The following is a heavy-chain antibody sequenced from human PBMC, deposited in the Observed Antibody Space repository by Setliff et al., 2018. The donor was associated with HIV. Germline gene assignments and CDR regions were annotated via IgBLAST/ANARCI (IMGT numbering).Heavy chain of an antibody. CDR3: ARHCGRLLDRYAFDV. Sequence: SETLSLTCIVSGGSISSTSHYWGWVRQPPGKGLEWIGTIYYSGSTYYNSSLKSRVTMSVDTSKNLFSLRLSSVTAADTAVYYCARHCGRLLDRYAFDVWRQGKMVTVSS. J-gene: IGHJ3*01. CDR1: GGSISSTSHY. CDR2: IYYSGST. D-gene: IGHD2-15*01. V-gene: IGHV4-39*01.